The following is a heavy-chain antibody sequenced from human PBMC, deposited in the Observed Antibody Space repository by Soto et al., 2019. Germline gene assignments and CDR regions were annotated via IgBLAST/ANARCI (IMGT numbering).Heavy chain of an antibody. D-gene: IGHD6-13*01. V-gene: IGHV1-18*01. CDR1: VYTFNIYG. Sequence: ASVKVSCKACVYTFNIYGIICVRQATGQGLEWMGWISAYNGNTNYAQKLQGRVTMTTDTSTSTAYMELRSLRSDDTAVYYCARDPHHIQYSSSWYDYWGQGTLVTVSS. CDR3: ARDPHHIQYSSSWYDY. CDR2: ISAYNGNT. J-gene: IGHJ4*02.